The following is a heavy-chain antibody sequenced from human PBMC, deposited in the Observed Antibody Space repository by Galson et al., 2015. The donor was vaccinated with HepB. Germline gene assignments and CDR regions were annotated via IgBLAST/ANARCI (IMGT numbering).Heavy chain of an antibody. D-gene: IGHD2-15*01. CDR2: INTNSGDT. V-gene: IGHV1-2*02. Sequence: SVKVSCKASGYTLSDYYMHWVRQAPGQGLEWMAWINTNSGDTNYAQKFQGRVTVTRDTSINTVYMEMSGLRSDDTAVDYCAKDGGAGYWGPTSCQYFFYMDVWGRGTSVTVSS. J-gene: IGHJ6*03. CDR1: GYTLSDYY. CDR3: AKDGGAGYWGPTSCQYFFYMDV.